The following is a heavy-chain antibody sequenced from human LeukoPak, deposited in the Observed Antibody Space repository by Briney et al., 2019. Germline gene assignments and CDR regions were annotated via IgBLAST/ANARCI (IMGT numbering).Heavy chain of an antibody. D-gene: IGHD3-22*01. J-gene: IGHJ4*02. CDR1: GYTFTSYG. V-gene: IGHV1-18*01. CDR3: ARGGFCYDSSGPLDY. Sequence: GASVKVSCKASGYTFTSYGISWVRQAPGQGLEWMGWISAYNGNTNYAQKLQGRVTMTTDTSTSTAYMELRSLRSDDTAVYYCARGGFCYDSSGPLDYWGQGTLVTVSS. CDR2: ISAYNGNT.